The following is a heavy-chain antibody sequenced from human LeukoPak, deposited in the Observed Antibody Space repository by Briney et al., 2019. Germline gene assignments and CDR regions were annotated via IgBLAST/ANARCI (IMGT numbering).Heavy chain of an antibody. J-gene: IGHJ4*02. D-gene: IGHD3-22*01. CDR2: FSSGAST. V-gene: IGHV3-23*01. CDR3: AKQRVSNGYYYFDY. CDR1: GFTISSYA. Sequence: GGSLRLSCAASGFTISSYAMSWVRQAPGKGLEWVSSFSSGASTDYADSVKGRFTISRDNPKNAVYLQMNSLRAEDTAVYYCAKQRVSNGYYYFDYWGQGTLVTVSS.